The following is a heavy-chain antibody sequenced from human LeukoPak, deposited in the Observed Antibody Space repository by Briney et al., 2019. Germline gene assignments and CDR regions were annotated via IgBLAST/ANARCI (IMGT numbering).Heavy chain of an antibody. CDR2: IYYSGST. Sequence: PSETLSLTCTVSGGSIGNTTFYWAWIRQPPGKGLEWIGTIYYSGSTYYNPSLKSRVTISIDTSKNQFSLELSSVTATDTAVYYCARHGVTTTGYYWDWGQGTLVTVSS. V-gene: IGHV4-39*01. J-gene: IGHJ4*02. D-gene: IGHD3-9*01. CDR1: GGSIGNTTFY. CDR3: ARHGVTTTGYYWD.